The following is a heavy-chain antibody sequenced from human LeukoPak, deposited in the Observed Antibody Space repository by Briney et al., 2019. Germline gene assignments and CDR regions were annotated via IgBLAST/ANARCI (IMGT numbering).Heavy chain of an antibody. D-gene: IGHD2-15*01. Sequence: GGSLRLSCAASGFTFSGSAMHWVRQASGKGLEWVGRIRSKANSYATAYAASVKGRFTISRDDSKNTAYLQMNSLKTEDTAVYYCQVVVAATPHIGGQGILVSVSS. CDR1: GFTFSGSA. CDR2: IRSKANSYAT. V-gene: IGHV3-73*01. CDR3: QVVVAATPHI. J-gene: IGHJ4*02.